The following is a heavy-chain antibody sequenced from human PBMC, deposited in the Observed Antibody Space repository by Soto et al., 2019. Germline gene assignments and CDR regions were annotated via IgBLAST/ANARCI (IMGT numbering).Heavy chain of an antibody. Sequence: GGSLRLSCAASGFTFSSYAMSWVRQAPGKGLEWVSAISGSGGSTYYADSVKGRFTISRDNSKNTLYLQMNSLRAEDTAVYYCAKDLRVIAAAGDNVDYWGQGTLVTVSS. CDR3: AKDLRVIAAAGDNVDY. CDR2: ISGSGGST. D-gene: IGHD6-13*01. CDR1: GFTFSSYA. J-gene: IGHJ4*02. V-gene: IGHV3-23*01.